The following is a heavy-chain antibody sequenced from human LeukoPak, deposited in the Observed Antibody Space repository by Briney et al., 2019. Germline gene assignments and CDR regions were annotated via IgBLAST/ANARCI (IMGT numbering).Heavy chain of an antibody. CDR3: ARGKAGSDSSGYYRVSVFSLWY. Sequence: PGGSLRLSCAASGFTFSSYAMSWVRQAPGKGVEWVSAISGSGGSTYYADSVKGRFTISRDNSKNTLYLQMNSLRAEDTAVYYCARGKAGSDSSGYYRVSVFSLWYWGQGTLVTVSS. J-gene: IGHJ4*02. CDR1: GFTFSSYA. D-gene: IGHD3-22*01. V-gene: IGHV3-23*01. CDR2: ISGSGGST.